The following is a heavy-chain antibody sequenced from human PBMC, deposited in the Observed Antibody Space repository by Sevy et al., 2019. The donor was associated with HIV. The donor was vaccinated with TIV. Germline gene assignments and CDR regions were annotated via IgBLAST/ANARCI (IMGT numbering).Heavy chain of an antibody. V-gene: IGHV3-7*03. CDR3: ERDPRTLRFLDTNYFDY. J-gene: IGHJ4*02. D-gene: IGHD3-3*01. Sequence: GGSLRLSCAASGFTFSSYWMSWVRQAPGKGLEWVANIKQDGSEKYYVDSVKGRFTISRDNAKNSLYLQMNSLRAEDTAVYYTERDPRTLRFLDTNYFDYWGQGTLVTVSS. CDR2: IKQDGSEK. CDR1: GFTFSSYW.